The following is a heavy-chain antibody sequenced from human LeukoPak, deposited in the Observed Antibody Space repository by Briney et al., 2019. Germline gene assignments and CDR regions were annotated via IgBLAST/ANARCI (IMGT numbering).Heavy chain of an antibody. Sequence: GGSLRLSCAASGFTFSSCSMNWVRQAPGKGLEWVSSISSSSSYIYYADSVKGRFTISRDNAKNSLYLQMNSLRAEDTAVYYCARDSRNSLADYYGSGSGFDYWGQGTLVTVSS. CDR1: GFTFSSCS. CDR3: ARDSRNSLADYYGSGSGFDY. V-gene: IGHV3-21*01. CDR2: ISSSSSYI. D-gene: IGHD3-10*01. J-gene: IGHJ4*02.